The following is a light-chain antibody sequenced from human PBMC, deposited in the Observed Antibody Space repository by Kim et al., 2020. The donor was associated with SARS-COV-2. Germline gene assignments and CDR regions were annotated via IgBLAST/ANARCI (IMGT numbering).Light chain of an antibody. CDR1: QDIGTH. CDR2: AAS. CDR3: QQNYRTPPPT. V-gene: IGKV1-39*01. Sequence: DIQMTQYPSSLSASVGDRVTITCRASQDIGTHLNWYQQKAGKAPKLWIHAASYLENGVPSRFSGSGSGADFTLTINNLQPEDFATYYCQQNYRTPPPTFGGGTKVDIK. J-gene: IGKJ4*01.